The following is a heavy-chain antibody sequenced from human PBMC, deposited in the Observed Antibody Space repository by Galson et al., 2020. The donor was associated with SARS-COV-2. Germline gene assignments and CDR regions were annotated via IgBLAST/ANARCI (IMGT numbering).Heavy chain of an antibody. CDR1: GGSISSGGYY. CDR2: IYYSGST. Sequence: SETLSLTCTVSGGSISSGGYYWSWIRQHPGKGLEWIGYIYYSGSTYYNPSLKSRVTISVDTSKNQFSLKLSSVTAADTAVYYCARVDYYDSSGYDWYFDLWGRGTLVTVSS. CDR3: ARVDYYDSSGYDWYFDL. D-gene: IGHD3-22*01. V-gene: IGHV4-31*03. J-gene: IGHJ2*01.